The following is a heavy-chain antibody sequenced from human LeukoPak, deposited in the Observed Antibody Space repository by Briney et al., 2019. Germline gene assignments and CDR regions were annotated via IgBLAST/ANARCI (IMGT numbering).Heavy chain of an antibody. CDR3: ASFPTSGYSYLDY. J-gene: IGHJ4*02. D-gene: IGHD5-18*01. Sequence: NSSETLSLTCTVSGGSISSYYWNWIRQPPGKGLEWIGFIYYSGSTNYNPSLKSRVTISVDTSKNQFSLKLSSVTAADTAVYYCASFPTSGYSYLDYWGQGTLVTVSS. CDR1: GGSISSYY. V-gene: IGHV4-59*01. CDR2: IYYSGST.